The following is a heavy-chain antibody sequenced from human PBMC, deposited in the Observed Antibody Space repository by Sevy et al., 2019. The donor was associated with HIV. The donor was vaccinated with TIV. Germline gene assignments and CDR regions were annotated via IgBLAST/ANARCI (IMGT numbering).Heavy chain of an antibody. J-gene: IGHJ5*02. D-gene: IGHD1-1*01. V-gene: IGHV4-59*03. CDR1: GGSMNKNY. CDR2: VYYDGGT. CDR3: VNLKDPCANAGGHFGP. Sequence: SETLSLTCTVSGGSMNKNYWTWIRQPPGKGLEWIGYVYYDGGTNYNPSFESRVTISVNMPKNQFTLNLDPVTAADTALYYCVNLKDPCANAGGHFGPWGQGTLVTVSS.